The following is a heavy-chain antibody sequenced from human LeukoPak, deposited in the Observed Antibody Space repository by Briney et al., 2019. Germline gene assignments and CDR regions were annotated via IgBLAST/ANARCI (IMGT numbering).Heavy chain of an antibody. D-gene: IGHD3-22*01. Sequence: SETLSLTCAVSGYSISSGYYWGWIRQPPGKGLEWIGSIYHSGSTYYNPSLKSRVTISVDTSKNQFSLKLSSVTAADTAVYYCARVAATSYYYGSSGFPDDAFDIWGQGTMVTVSS. V-gene: IGHV4-38-2*01. J-gene: IGHJ3*02. CDR2: IYHSGST. CDR1: GYSISSGYY. CDR3: ARVAATSYYYGSSGFPDDAFDI.